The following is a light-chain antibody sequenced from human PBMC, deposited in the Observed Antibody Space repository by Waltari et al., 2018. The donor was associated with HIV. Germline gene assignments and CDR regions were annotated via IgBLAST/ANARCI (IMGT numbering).Light chain of an antibody. Sequence: EIVLTQSPDTLSLSPGERATLSCRASQSVGGNYLAWYQQKPGQAPSLLIYHASSRATGIPDRFSGSASATDFTLTISRLEPEDFAVYYCQQYGSSPITFGQGTRLEI. CDR1: QSVGGNY. CDR2: HAS. V-gene: IGKV3-20*01. CDR3: QQYGSSPIT. J-gene: IGKJ5*01.